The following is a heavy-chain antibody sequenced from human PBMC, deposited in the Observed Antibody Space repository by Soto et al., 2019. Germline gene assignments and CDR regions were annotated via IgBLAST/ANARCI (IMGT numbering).Heavy chain of an antibody. CDR1: GFTFSSYA. CDR2: ISYDGSNK. Sequence: GGSLRLSCAASGFTFSSYAMHWVRQAPGKGLEWVAVISYDGSNKYYADSVKGRFTISRDNSKNTLYLQMNSLRAEDTAVYYCARDGGKWYCTNGVCRSYYYYGMDVWGQGTTVTVSS. D-gene: IGHD2-8*01. V-gene: IGHV3-30-3*01. J-gene: IGHJ6*02. CDR3: ARDGGKWYCTNGVCRSYYYYGMDV.